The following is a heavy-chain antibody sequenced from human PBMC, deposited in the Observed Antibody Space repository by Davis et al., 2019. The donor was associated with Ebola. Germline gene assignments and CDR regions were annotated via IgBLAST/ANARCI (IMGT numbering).Heavy chain of an antibody. CDR1: GGSISSSSYY. Sequence: PSETLSLTCTVSGGSISSSSYYWGWIRQPPGKGLEWIGSIYYSGSTYYNPSLKSRVTISVDTSKNQFSLKLSSVTAADTAVYYCARLSSYYDFWSGYYKSLVVDPWGQGTLVTVSS. CDR3: ARLSSYYDFWSGYYKSLVVDP. J-gene: IGHJ5*02. V-gene: IGHV4-39*01. CDR2: IYYSGST. D-gene: IGHD3-3*01.